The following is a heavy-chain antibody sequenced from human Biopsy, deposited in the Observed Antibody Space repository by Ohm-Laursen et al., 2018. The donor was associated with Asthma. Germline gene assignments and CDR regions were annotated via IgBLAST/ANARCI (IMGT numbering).Heavy chain of an antibody. Sequence: RSLRLSCAASGFTFSSFGIHWVRRAPGKGLEWVAVISYDGSDKYYADSVKGRFTISRDNSKNTLYLQMNSLGAEDTAVYYCAKGHGDYVFPYFQHWGQGTLVTVSS. J-gene: IGHJ1*01. D-gene: IGHD4-17*01. V-gene: IGHV3-30*18. CDR1: GFTFSSFG. CDR3: AKGHGDYVFPYFQH. CDR2: ISYDGSDK.